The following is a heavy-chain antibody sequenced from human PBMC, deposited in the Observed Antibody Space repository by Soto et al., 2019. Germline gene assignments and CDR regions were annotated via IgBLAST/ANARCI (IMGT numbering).Heavy chain of an antibody. D-gene: IGHD6-19*01. Sequence: PSETLSLTCTVSGGSISSSTYYWGWIRQPPGKGLEWIGNIYYTGSTYHNPSFESRVTISVDTSKNQFSLKLSSVTAADTALYFCARVQWLESYLFDYWGQGTLVTVS. V-gene: IGHV4-39*01. CDR1: GGSISSSTYY. J-gene: IGHJ4*02. CDR2: IYYTGST. CDR3: ARVQWLESYLFDY.